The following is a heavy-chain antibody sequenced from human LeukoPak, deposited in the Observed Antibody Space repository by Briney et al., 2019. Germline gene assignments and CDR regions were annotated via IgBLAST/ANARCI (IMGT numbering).Heavy chain of an antibody. CDR1: GGTFSGYY. V-gene: IGHV4-34*08. CDR3: AGPLYYYGSGSYFSPYYFDY. CDR2: INHSGST. Sequence: SETLSLTCAVYGGTFSGYYWSWIRQPPGKGLEWIGEINHSGSTNYNPSLKSRVTITVDTSKNQFSLKLSSVTAADTSVYYCAGPLYYYGSGSYFSPYYFDYWGQGTLVTVSS. D-gene: IGHD3-10*01. J-gene: IGHJ4*02.